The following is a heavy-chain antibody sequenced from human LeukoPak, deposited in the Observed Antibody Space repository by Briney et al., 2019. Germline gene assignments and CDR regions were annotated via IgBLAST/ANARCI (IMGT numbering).Heavy chain of an antibody. D-gene: IGHD2-2*01. CDR1: GFTFSSYW. CDR3: AREAGGSSH. CDR2: IKQDGSEK. J-gene: IGHJ4*02. V-gene: IGHV3-7*01. Sequence: PGGSLRLSCGASGFTFSSYWMSWARQAPGKGREWVANIKQDGSEKYYVDSVKGRFTISRDNAKNSLYLQMNSLRAEDTAVYYCAREAGGSSHWGQGTLVTVSS.